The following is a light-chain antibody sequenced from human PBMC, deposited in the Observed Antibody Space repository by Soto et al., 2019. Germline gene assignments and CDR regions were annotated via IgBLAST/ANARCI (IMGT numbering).Light chain of an antibody. CDR2: AAS. CDR3: QQFNSYPLT. CDR1: QGISSH. Sequence: DIQLTQSPSFLSASVGDRVTLTCRASQGISSHLAWYQQKPGKAPKALIYAASTLQSGVPSRFSGSGSGTEFTLTISSLQPEDFATYYCQQFNSYPLTFGGGSEVEIK. J-gene: IGKJ4*01. V-gene: IGKV1-9*01.